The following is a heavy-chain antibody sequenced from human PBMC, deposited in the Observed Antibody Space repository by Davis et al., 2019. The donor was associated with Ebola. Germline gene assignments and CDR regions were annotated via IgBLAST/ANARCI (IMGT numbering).Heavy chain of an antibody. D-gene: IGHD2-21*02. J-gene: IGHJ4*02. V-gene: IGHV3-30*03. CDR3: ATSNPGGDCGGDCLYYFDS. CDR1: GFTFSSYG. Sequence: GGSLRLSCAASGFTFSSYGMHWVRQAPGKGLEWVAVISYDGSNTYYADSVKGRFIISRDNYENTLYLQMNSLRVEDTAVYYCATSNPGGDCGGDCLYYFDSWGQGTLVTVSS. CDR2: ISYDGSNT.